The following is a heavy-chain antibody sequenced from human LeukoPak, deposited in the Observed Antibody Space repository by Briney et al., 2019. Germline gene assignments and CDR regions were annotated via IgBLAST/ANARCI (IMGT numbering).Heavy chain of an antibody. D-gene: IGHD3-10*01. V-gene: IGHV4-59*01. CDR1: GGSISSYY. Sequence: SETLSLTCTVSGGSISSYYWSWIRQPPGKGLEWIGYIYYSGSTNYNPFLKSRVTISVDTSKNQFSLKLSSVTAADTAVYYCARTYYGSGGTPGWWFDPWGQGTLVTVSS. J-gene: IGHJ5*02. CDR2: IYYSGST. CDR3: ARTYYGSGGTPGWWFDP.